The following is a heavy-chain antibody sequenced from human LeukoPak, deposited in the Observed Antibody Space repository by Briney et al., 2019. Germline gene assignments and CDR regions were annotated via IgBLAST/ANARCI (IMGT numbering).Heavy chain of an antibody. D-gene: IGHD6-13*01. Sequence: KPGESLKIPCKGSGYSFTSYWISWVRQMLGKGLEWMGRIDPSDSYTNYSPSFQGHVTISADKSISTAYLQWSSLKASDTAMYYCARRVAAADNWFDPWGQGTLVTVSS. V-gene: IGHV5-10-1*01. CDR1: GYSFTSYW. J-gene: IGHJ5*02. CDR2: IDPSDSYT. CDR3: ARRVAAADNWFDP.